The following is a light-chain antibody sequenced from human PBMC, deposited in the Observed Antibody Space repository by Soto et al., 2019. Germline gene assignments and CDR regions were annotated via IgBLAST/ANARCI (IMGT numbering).Light chain of an antibody. Sequence: EIVLTLSPGTLSLSSGERATLSCRASQTISNTLLACYQRRPRQAPRLLNYGASGSATIIPDRFSGSGSGTYFTLTITSLQPEDVATYCRQQSYRTPRTFGGGTKVDIK. CDR3: QQSYRTPRT. V-gene: IGKV3-20*01. CDR2: GAS. CDR1: QTISNTL. J-gene: IGKJ4*01.